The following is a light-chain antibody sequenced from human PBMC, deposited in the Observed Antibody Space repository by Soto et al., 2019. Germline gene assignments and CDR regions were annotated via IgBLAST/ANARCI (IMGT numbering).Light chain of an antibody. CDR1: QSINSW. Sequence: DIQMTQSPSTLSASVGDRVTITCRASQSINSWLAWYQQKPGKAPKLLIYKASSLESGVPSTFSGSGSGTEFTLTISSLQPDDFATYYCQQYSTYPWTFVQGTKVEIK. J-gene: IGKJ1*01. CDR3: QQYSTYPWT. CDR2: KAS. V-gene: IGKV1-5*03.